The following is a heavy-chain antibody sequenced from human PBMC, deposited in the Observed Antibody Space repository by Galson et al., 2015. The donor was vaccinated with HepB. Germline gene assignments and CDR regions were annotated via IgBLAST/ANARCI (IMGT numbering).Heavy chain of an antibody. CDR3: ARDQGGYDFWSGYWAY. D-gene: IGHD3-3*01. CDR1: GGSISTYS. Sequence: SETLSLTCTVSGGSISTYSWNWIRQPPGKGLEWIGYIYYSGSTKYNPSLKSRVTISVDTSKNQFSLNLSSVTAADAAVYYCARDQGGYDFWSGYWAYWGQGSLVTVSS. V-gene: IGHV4-59*01. J-gene: IGHJ4*02. CDR2: IYYSGST.